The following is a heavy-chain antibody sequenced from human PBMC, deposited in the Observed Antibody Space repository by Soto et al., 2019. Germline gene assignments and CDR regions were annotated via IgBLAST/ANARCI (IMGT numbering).Heavy chain of an antibody. CDR3: ARALVRYGGIMVPYNWFDT. J-gene: IGHJ5*02. CDR2: INLSGNT. D-gene: IGHD2-8*01. Sequence: SETLSLTSAVFGESFSGYHWTWIRQSTGKGLEWIGEINLSGNTNYNPSRKSRVTISIDTPTKQFSLKLTSVTAADTAIYYCARALVRYGGIMVPYNWFDTWGQGKLVTVS. V-gene: IGHV4-34*01. CDR1: GESFSGYH.